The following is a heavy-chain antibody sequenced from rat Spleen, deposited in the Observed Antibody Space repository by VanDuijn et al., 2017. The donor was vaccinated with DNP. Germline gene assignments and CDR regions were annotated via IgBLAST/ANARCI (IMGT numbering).Heavy chain of an antibody. D-gene: IGHD1-11*01. CDR3: TRGGDYGAFDY. J-gene: IGHJ2*01. Sequence: EVQLVESGGGLVQPGRSMKLSCAASGFTFSNFGMTWVRQAPARGLEWVAIISHSDDTTYYPDSVRGRFTISRDNAESSLYLQMNSLWSEDTATYYCTRGGDYGAFDYWGQGVMVTVSS. CDR1: GFTFSNFG. CDR2: ISHSDDTT. V-gene: IGHV5-46*01.